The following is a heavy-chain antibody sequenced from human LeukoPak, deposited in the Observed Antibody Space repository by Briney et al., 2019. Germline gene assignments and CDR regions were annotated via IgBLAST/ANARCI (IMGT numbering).Heavy chain of an antibody. Sequence: ASVKVSCKASGYTFTSYYMHWVRQAPGQGLEWMGIINPSGGSTSYAQKFQGRVTMTRDMSTSTVYMELSSLRSEDTAVYYCAGATNKPLNYYDSSGYYGAFDIWGQGTMVTVSS. CDR1: GYTFTSYY. V-gene: IGHV1-46*01. CDR2: INPSGGST. J-gene: IGHJ3*02. CDR3: AGATNKPLNYYDSSGYYGAFDI. D-gene: IGHD3-22*01.